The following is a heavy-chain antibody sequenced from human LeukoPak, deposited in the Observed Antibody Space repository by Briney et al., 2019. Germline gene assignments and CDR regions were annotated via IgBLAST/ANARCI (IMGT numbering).Heavy chain of an antibody. D-gene: IGHD1-26*01. Sequence: ASVKVSCKAPGYTFTSYGISWVRQAPGQGLEWMGWISAYNGNTNYAQKLQGRVTMSTDTSTSTAYMELRSLRSDDTAVYYCARVWSRLLRADAFDIWGQGTMVTVSS. V-gene: IGHV1-18*01. CDR2: ISAYNGNT. J-gene: IGHJ3*02. CDR1: GYTFTSYG. CDR3: ARVWSRLLRADAFDI.